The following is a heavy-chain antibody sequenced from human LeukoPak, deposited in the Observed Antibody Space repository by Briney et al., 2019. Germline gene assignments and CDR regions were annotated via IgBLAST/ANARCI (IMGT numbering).Heavy chain of an antibody. J-gene: IGHJ6*03. CDR2: IYYSGST. V-gene: IGHV4-31*03. D-gene: IGHD3-3*01. Sequence: SETLSLTCTVSGGSISSGGYYWSWIRQHPGKGLEWIGYIYYSGSTYYNPSLKSRVTISVDTSKNQFSLKLSSVTAADTAVYYCARKYDFWSGSQFYYYYMDVWGKGTTVTVSS. CDR3: ARKYDFWSGSQFYYYYMDV. CDR1: GGSISSGGYY.